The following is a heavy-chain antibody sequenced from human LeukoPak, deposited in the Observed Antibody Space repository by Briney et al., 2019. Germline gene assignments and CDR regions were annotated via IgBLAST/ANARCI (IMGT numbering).Heavy chain of an antibody. D-gene: IGHD3-3*01. V-gene: IGHV4-59*01. Sequence: PSETLSLTCAVYGGSFSGYYWSWIRQPPGKGLEWIGYIYYSGSTNYNPSLKSRVTISVDTSKNQFSLKLSSVTAADTAVYYCARGGYDFWSGYYGDPLAEKNWFDPWGQGTLVTVSS. CDR3: ARGGYDFWSGYYGDPLAEKNWFDP. CDR2: IYYSGST. CDR1: GGSFSGYY. J-gene: IGHJ5*02.